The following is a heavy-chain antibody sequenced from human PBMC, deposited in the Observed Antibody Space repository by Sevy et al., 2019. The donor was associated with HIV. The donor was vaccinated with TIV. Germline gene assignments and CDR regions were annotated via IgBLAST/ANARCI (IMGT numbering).Heavy chain of an antibody. D-gene: IGHD3-22*01. V-gene: IGHV1-18*01. J-gene: IGHJ4*02. CDR1: GYTFTSYG. CDR3: ARTARYDSSGYYIRDYFDY. Sequence: ASVKVSCKASGYTFTSYGISWVRQAPGQGLEWMGWISAYNGNTNYAQKLQGRVTMTTDTSTSTAYMELRCLRSDDTAVYYCARTARYDSSGYYIRDYFDYWGQGTLVTVSS. CDR2: ISAYNGNT.